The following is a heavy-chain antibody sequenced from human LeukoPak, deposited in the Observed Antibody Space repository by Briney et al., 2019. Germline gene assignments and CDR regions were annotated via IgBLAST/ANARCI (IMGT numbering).Heavy chain of an antibody. CDR1: GFTFSGSA. Sequence: SGGSLRLSCAASGFTFSGSAMHWVRQASGKGLEWVGRIRSKANSYATAYAASVKVRFTIAKDDSKNTAYMQMNRLKTEDTAVYYCASRDSTVTPTGYFQHWGQGTLVTVSS. V-gene: IGHV3-73*01. CDR2: IRSKANSYAT. CDR3: ASRDSTVTPTGYFQH. D-gene: IGHD4-17*01. J-gene: IGHJ1*01.